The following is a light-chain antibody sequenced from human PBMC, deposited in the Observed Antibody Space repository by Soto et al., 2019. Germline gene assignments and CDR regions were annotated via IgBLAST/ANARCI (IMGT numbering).Light chain of an antibody. J-gene: IGKJ1*01. CDR1: QSISSY. Sequence: IQMTQSPSSLSAFVGDRVTITCRASQSISSYLNWYQQKPGKAPKLLIYDASSLQSGVPPRFSGSGSGTEFTLTIRSLQPDDIATYYCQQYSSYSAWTFGEGTKVDIK. CDR2: DAS. CDR3: QQYSSYSAWT. V-gene: IGKV1-5*01.